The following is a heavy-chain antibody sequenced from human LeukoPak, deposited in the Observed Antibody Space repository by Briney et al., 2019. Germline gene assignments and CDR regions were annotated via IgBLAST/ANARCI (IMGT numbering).Heavy chain of an antibody. CDR2: IRYDGSNK. CDR3: AKDGETYYYGSGNYFDY. CDR1: AFTSSSYW. Sequence: GGSLRLSCAASAFTSSSYWMSWVRQAPGKGLEWVAFIRYDGSNKYYADSVKGRFTISRDNSKNTLYLQMNSLRAEDTAVYYCAKDGETYYYGSGNYFDYWGQGTLVTVSS. V-gene: IGHV3-30*02. J-gene: IGHJ4*02. D-gene: IGHD3-10*01.